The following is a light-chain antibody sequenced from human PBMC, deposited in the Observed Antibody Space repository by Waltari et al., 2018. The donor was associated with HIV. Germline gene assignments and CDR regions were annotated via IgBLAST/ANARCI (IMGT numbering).Light chain of an antibody. Sequence: QSALTQPASVSGSPGQSITISCTGPSSDLGHCHFVSWYQQHPDTAPTLIIYDVNNRPSGVSSRFSGSKSGATASLIISGLQAEDEAVYYCASHSTCTLLEVFGSGTELTVL. CDR1: SSDLGHCHF. CDR2: DVN. V-gene: IGLV2-14*03. CDR3: ASHSTCTLLEV. J-gene: IGLJ1*01.